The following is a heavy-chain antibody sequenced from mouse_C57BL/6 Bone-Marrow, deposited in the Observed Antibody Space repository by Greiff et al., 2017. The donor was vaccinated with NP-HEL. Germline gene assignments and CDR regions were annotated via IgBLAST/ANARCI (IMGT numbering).Heavy chain of an antibody. CDR1: GYTFTSYW. J-gene: IGHJ3*01. CDR3: TTATMVTTGFAY. CDR2: IYPGNSDT. D-gene: IGHD2-2*01. V-gene: IGHV1-5*01. Sequence: QLQQSGTVLARPGASVKMSCKTSGYTFTSYWMHWVKQRPGQGLEWIGAIYPGNSDTSYNQKFKGKAKLTAVTSASTAYMELSSLTNEDSAVYYCTTATMVTTGFAYWGQGTLVTVSA.